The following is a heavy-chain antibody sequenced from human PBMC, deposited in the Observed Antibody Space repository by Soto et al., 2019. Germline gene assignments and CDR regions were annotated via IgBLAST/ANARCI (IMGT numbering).Heavy chain of an antibody. CDR3: ARYMVGDTWWYFDL. D-gene: IGHD1-26*01. CDR2: IYHSGST. J-gene: IGHJ2*01. CDR1: GGSISSSNW. V-gene: IGHV4-4*02. Sequence: QVQLQESGPGLVKPSGTLSLTCAVSGGSISSSNWWSWVRQPPGKGLEWIGEIYHSGSTNYNPSRKGRVTLSVNKSNNPFALQLSCVPAADTAVYYCARYMVGDTWWYFDLWGRGTLVTVSS.